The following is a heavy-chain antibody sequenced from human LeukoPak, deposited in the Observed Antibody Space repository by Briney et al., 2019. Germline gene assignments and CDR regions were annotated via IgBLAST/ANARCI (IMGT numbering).Heavy chain of an antibody. D-gene: IGHD3-22*01. J-gene: IGHJ5*02. CDR3: ARSQPTYYYDSSGYYPRYNWFDP. CDR2: IIPIFGTA. V-gene: IGHV1-69*05. CDR1: GGTFSSYA. Sequence: ASVKVSCKASGGTFSSYAISWVRQAPGQGLEWMGGIIPIFGTANYAQKFQGRVTITTDESTSTAYMEVSSLRSEDTAVHYCARSQPTYYYDSSGYYPRYNWFDPWGQGTLVTVSS.